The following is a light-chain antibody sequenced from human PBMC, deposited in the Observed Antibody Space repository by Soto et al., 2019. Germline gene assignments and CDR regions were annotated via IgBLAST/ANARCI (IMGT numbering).Light chain of an antibody. Sequence: DIQMTQSPSTLSASVGDRVTITCRASESIRSWLAWYQQKPGKAPKFLIYKASNLESGVPSRFSGSGSGTEFTLTSSSLQPDDIATYYCQQYNSYPVTFGGGTKVEIK. CDR3: QQYNSYPVT. CDR1: ESIRSW. J-gene: IGKJ4*01. CDR2: KAS. V-gene: IGKV1-5*03.